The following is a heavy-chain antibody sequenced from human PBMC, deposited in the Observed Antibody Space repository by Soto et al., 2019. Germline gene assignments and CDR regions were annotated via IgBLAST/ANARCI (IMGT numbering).Heavy chain of an antibody. J-gene: IGHJ4*02. CDR1: GFIFTRYS. CDR3: ALDLSYDFDY. D-gene: IGHD1-26*01. CDR2: IRIDSNHI. Sequence: EVQLVESGGGLVQPGGSLRLSCAASGFIFTRYSMNWVRQAPGKGLEWLSYIRIDSNHIGYADSVRGRFTISSDIAKNSLYLQMTRLRNEDTAVYYCALDLSYDFDYWGQGALVTGSS. V-gene: IGHV3-48*02.